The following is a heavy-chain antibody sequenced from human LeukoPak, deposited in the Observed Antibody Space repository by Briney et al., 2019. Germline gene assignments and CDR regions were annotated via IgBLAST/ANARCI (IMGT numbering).Heavy chain of an antibody. CDR1: GFTVSSNY. Sequence: PGGSLRLSCAASGFTVSSNYMSWVRQAPGKGLEWVSVIYSGGSTYYADSVKGRFTISRDNSKNTLYLRMSSLRADDTAVYYCVKDRSIAAPNNDFFDSWGQGALVTVSS. CDR2: IYSGGST. V-gene: IGHV3-53*05. D-gene: IGHD6-6*01. CDR3: VKDRSIAAPNNDFFDS. J-gene: IGHJ4*02.